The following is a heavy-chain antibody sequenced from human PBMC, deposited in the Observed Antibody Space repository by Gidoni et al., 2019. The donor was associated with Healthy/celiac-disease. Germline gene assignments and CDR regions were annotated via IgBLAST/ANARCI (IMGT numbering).Heavy chain of an antibody. Sequence: QLQLQESGPGLVKPSETLSLTCTVSGGSISSSSYYWGWIRQPPGKGREWIGSIYYSGSTYYNPSLKSRVTISVDTSKNQFSLKLSSVTAADTAVYYCARHPYRSMDYGDLLGWFDPWGQGTLVTVSS. V-gene: IGHV4-39*01. CDR1: GGSISSSSYY. J-gene: IGHJ5*02. D-gene: IGHD4-17*01. CDR2: IYYSGST. CDR3: ARHPYRSMDYGDLLGWFDP.